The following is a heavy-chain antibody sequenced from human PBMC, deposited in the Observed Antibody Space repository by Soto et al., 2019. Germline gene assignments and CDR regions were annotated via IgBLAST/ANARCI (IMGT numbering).Heavy chain of an antibody. J-gene: IGHJ5*01. Sequence: QVQLQESGPGLVKPSGTLSLTCAVSGSSISSSNWWSWVRQPPGEGLEWIGEIHHDGSTNYNPSLRSPVPTSVNKAKDPFPRKLSPVNAAETAVSYCARQPDAAPFDSWGQGTLVTVSS. D-gene: IGHD2-15*01. CDR1: GSSISSSNW. CDR2: IHHDGST. V-gene: IGHV4-4*02. CDR3: ARQPDAAPFDS.